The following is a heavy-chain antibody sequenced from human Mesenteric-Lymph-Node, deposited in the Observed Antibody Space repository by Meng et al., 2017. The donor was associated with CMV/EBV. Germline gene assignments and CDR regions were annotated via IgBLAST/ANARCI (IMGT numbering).Heavy chain of an antibody. CDR3: AKCPSYVWGTYYFDY. CDR1: GFTVSSNY. V-gene: IGHV3-23*01. CDR2: IDGSGAGT. D-gene: IGHD3-16*01. Sequence: GESLKISCAASGFTVSSNYMSWVRQAPGKGLEWVSAIDGSGAGTYYTDSVKGRFTISRDNSKNTLYLQMNSLRAEDTAVYYCAKCPSYVWGTYYFDYWGQGALVTVSS. J-gene: IGHJ4*02.